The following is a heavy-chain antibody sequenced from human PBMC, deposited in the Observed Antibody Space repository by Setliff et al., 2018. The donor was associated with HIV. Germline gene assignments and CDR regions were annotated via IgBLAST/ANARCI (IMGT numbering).Heavy chain of an antibody. CDR3: ARVPYRSVWFSGGHDAFDI. CDR2: LNYDGVT. D-gene: IGHD6-19*01. V-gene: IGHV4-34*01. Sequence: SETLSLTCAVYGGSFSGSYWSWIRQPPGKGLEWIGELNYDGVTNHNPSLRSRVTISVDTSRKQWSLRLSSVTAADTAMYYCARVPYRSVWFSGGHDAFDIWGQGTMVTVSS. J-gene: IGHJ3*02. CDR1: GGSFSGSY.